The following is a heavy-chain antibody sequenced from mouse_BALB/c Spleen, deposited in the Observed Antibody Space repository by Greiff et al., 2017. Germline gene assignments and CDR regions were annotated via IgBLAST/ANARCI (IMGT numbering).Heavy chain of an antibody. CDR2: IYPSNGRT. Sequence: QVQLQQSGAELVRPGSSVKISCKASGYAFSSYWMNWVKQRPGQGLEWIGQIYPSNGRTNYIEKFKTKATLTVDKSSSTAFMQLSSLTSEDSAVYYCARYGFDYYAMDYWGQGTSVTVSS. V-gene: IGHV1S81*02. CDR1: GYAFSSYW. CDR3: ARYGFDYYAMDY. D-gene: IGHD2-2*01. J-gene: IGHJ4*01.